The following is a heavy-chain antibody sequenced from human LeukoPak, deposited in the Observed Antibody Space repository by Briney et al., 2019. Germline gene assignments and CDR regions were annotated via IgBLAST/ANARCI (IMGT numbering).Heavy chain of an antibody. V-gene: IGHV4-61*08. CDR1: GGSISSGGYY. J-gene: IGHJ4*02. D-gene: IGHD1-1*01. CDR3: AREGGTYGDFDY. Sequence: PSETLSLTCTVSGGSISSGGYYWSWIRQPPGKGLEWIGYIYYSGSTNYNPSLKSRVTISVDTSKNQFSLKLSSVTAADTAVYYCAREGGTYGDFDYWGQGTLVTVSS. CDR2: IYYSGST.